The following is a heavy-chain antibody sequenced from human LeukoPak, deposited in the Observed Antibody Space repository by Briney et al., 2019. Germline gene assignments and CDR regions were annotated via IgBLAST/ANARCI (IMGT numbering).Heavy chain of an antibody. Sequence: ASVKVSCKASGYTFTGYYMHWVRQAPGQGLEWMGWINPNSGGTNYAQKFQGWVTMTRDTSISTAYMELSRLRSDDTAVYYCARLESDGSGSYSNAFDIWGQGTMVTVSS. V-gene: IGHV1-2*04. CDR2: INPNSGGT. D-gene: IGHD3-10*01. CDR3: ARLESDGSGSYSNAFDI. J-gene: IGHJ3*02. CDR1: GYTFTGYY.